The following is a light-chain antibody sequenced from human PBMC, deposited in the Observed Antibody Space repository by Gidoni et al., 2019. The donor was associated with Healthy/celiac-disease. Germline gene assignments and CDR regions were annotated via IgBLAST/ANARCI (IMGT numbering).Light chain of an antibody. V-gene: IGLV3-25*03. CDR3: QSADSSGTYVV. Sequence: SYELTQQPSVSVSPGQTARIPCSGDALPKQYAYWYQQKPGQAPVLVIYKDSERPSGIPERFSGSSSGTTVTLTISGVQAEDEADYYCQSADSSGTYVVFGGGTKLTVL. CDR1: ALPKQY. J-gene: IGLJ2*01. CDR2: KDS.